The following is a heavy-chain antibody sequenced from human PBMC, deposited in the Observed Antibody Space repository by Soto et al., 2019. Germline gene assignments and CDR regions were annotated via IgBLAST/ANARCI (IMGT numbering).Heavy chain of an antibody. CDR1: GFTFSSYL. J-gene: IGHJ4*01. CDR3: ARGRVDYIWGSYSDASHPLDY. D-gene: IGHD3-16*01. V-gene: IGHV3-7*03. Sequence: QPGGSLRLSCAASGFTFSSYLMNWVRQAPGKGVEWVANIKQDGSEKNFVDSVKGRFTISRDNARKSLYLQMNSLRTEDTAVYYCARGRVDYIWGSYSDASHPLDYWGHGPLVTVSS. CDR2: IKQDGSEK.